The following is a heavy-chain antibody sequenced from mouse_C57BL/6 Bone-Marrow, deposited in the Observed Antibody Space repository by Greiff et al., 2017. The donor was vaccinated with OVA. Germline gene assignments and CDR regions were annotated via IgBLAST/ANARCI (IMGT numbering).Heavy chain of an antibody. CDR3: ARRSNYGFDY. CDR2: IYPRSGNT. CDR1: GYTFTSYG. J-gene: IGHJ2*01. V-gene: IGHV1-81*01. D-gene: IGHD2-5*01. Sequence: VQRVESGAELARPGASVKLSCKASGYTFTSYGISWVKQRTGQGLEWIGEIYPRSGNTYYNEKFKGKATLTADKSSSTAYMELRSLTSEDSAVYFCARRSNYGFDYWGQGTTLTVSS.